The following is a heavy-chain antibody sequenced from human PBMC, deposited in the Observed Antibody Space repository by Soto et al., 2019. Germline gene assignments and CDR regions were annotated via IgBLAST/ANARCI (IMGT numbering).Heavy chain of an antibody. D-gene: IGHD1-1*01. CDR3: ASHDPGARFDP. V-gene: IGHV1-2*02. J-gene: IGHJ5*02. Sequence: QVQLVQSGAEVKKPGASVKVSCKAPRYIFTAYFMHWVRQAPGQGLEWMGWINPNNGATQYGLSFQGRVTMTRDTSISTAYMELSSLRSDDTAGYYCASHDPGARFDPWGQGTLVIVSS. CDR2: INPNNGAT. CDR1: RYIFTAYF.